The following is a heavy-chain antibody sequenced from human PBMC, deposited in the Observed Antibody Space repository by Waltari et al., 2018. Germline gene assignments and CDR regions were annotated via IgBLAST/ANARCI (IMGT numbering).Heavy chain of an antibody. D-gene: IGHD2-15*01. CDR3: ARDRGKGIYLDS. CDR2: VQASGRT. J-gene: IGHJ4*02. V-gene: IGHV4-4*02. CDR1: L. Sequence: LWSWVRQSPVKVREWIGQVQASGRTNYNPSFAGRVTVSIDTCNNKFSLGVPSATAADTAMYYCARDRGKGIYLDSLGQGILVTVSP.